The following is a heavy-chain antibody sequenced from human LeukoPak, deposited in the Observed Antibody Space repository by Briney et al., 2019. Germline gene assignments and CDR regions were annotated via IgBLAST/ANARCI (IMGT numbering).Heavy chain of an antibody. CDR1: GFTFSSYS. Sequence: GGSLRLSCAASGFTFSSYSMNWVRQAPGKGLEWVSYISSSSSTIYYADSVKGRFTISRDNAKNSLYLQMNSLRAEDTAVYYCAKALYYYDSSGALFYWGQGTLVTVSS. CDR2: ISSSSSTI. V-gene: IGHV3-48*01. D-gene: IGHD3-22*01. J-gene: IGHJ4*02. CDR3: AKALYYYDSSGALFY.